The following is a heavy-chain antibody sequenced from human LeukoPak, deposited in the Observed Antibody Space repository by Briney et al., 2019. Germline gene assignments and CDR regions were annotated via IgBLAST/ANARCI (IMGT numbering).Heavy chain of an antibody. V-gene: IGHV1-18*01. CDR2: ISAYNKNT. D-gene: IGHD2/OR15-2a*01. Sequence: ASVKVSCKASGYTFINYGISWVRQAPGQGLEWMGWISAYNKNTNYAQKFQGRVTMTTDTSTNTAYMELRSLRSDDTAIYYCAEYGEDTVTIDDYWGQGTLVTVSS. CDR1: GYTFINYG. CDR3: AEYGEDTVTIDDY. J-gene: IGHJ4*02.